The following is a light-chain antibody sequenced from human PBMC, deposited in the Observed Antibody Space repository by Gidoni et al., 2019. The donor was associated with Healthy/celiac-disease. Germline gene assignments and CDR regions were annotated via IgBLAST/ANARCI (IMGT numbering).Light chain of an antibody. Sequence: DIQMTQSPSSLSASVGDRVTITCRASQSISSYLNWYQQKPGKAPKLLIYDASSLQSGVPSRFSGSGSGTDFTLTISSLQPEDFATYYCQQSYSTPCSFGPGTKLEIK. CDR3: QQSYSTPCS. CDR2: DAS. J-gene: IGKJ2*04. V-gene: IGKV1-39*01. CDR1: QSISSY.